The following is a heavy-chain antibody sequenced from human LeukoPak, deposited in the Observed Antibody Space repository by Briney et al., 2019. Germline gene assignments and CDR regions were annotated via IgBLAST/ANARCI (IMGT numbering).Heavy chain of an antibody. V-gene: IGHV3-21*01. CDR3: ARYSGYASDYGDFPASPDNY. J-gene: IGHJ4*01. Sequence: GGSLRLSCAASGFIFSSYSMNWVRQAPGKGLEWVSSISSSSSYIYYADSVKGRFTISRDNAKNSLYLQMNSLRADDTAVYYCARYSGYASDYGDFPASPDNYWGHGTLVTVSS. D-gene: IGHD4-17*01. CDR2: ISSSSSYI. CDR1: GFIFSSYS.